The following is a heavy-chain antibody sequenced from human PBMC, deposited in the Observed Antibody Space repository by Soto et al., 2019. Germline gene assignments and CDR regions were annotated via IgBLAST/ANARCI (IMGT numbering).Heavy chain of an antibody. V-gene: IGHV3-48*01. D-gene: IGHD6-13*01. CDR3: ASRTAAAGIVA. Sequence: VQLVESGGGLVQPGGSLRLSCAASGFAFGIYSMNWVRQAPGKGLEWVSFISSSSSAIYYADSVKGRFTVSRDNAKNSLCLQMSNLRAEDTAVYYCASRTAAAGIVAWGLGTLVTVSA. J-gene: IGHJ4*02. CDR1: GFAFGIYS. CDR2: ISSSSSAI.